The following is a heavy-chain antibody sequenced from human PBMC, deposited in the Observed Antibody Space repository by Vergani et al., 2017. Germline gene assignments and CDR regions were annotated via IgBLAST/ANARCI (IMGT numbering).Heavy chain of an antibody. J-gene: IGHJ4*02. Sequence: QVQLQESGPGLVKPSQTLSLTCTVSGGSISSGGYYWSWIRQHPGKGLEWTGYIYYSGSTYYNPSLKSRVTISVDKSKNQFSLKLSSVTAADTDVYYCARVGSGYSGYDFALDYWGQGTLVTGSS. D-gene: IGHD5-12*01. CDR1: GGSISSGGYY. CDR2: IYYSGST. CDR3: ARVGSGYSGYDFALDY. V-gene: IGHV4-31*03.